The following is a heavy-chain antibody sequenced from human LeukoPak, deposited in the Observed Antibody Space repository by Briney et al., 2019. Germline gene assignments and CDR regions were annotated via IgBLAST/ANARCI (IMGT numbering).Heavy chain of an antibody. CDR1: GGSFSGYY. J-gene: IGHJ4*02. Sequence: SETLSLTCAVYGGSFSGYYWSWIRQPPGKGLEWIGEINHSGSTNYNPSLKSRVTISVDTSKNQFSLKLSSVTAADTAVYYCARRTYDSSGYYYLDYWGQGTLVTVSS. D-gene: IGHD3-22*01. V-gene: IGHV4-34*01. CDR2: INHSGST. CDR3: ARRTYDSSGYYYLDY.